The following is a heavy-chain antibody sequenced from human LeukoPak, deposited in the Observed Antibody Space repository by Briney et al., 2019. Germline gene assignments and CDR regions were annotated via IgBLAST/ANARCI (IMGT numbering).Heavy chain of an antibody. Sequence: SETLSLTCTVSGGSIRGSTYYWGWIRQSPGKGLEWIGNVYYSGTTYYNPSLKSRVTISVDTSKNQFSLKLSSVTAADTAVYYCARRGGAHIYNCFDPWGQGTLVTVSS. D-gene: IGHD3-16*01. J-gene: IGHJ5*02. V-gene: IGHV4-39*01. CDR2: VYYSGTT. CDR3: ARRGGAHIYNCFDP. CDR1: GGSIRGSTYY.